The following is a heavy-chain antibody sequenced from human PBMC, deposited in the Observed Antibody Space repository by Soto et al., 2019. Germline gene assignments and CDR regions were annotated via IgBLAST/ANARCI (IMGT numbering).Heavy chain of an antibody. CDR3: TSHQIAICDY. J-gene: IGHJ4*02. Sequence: PGGSLRLSCAASGFAFSQFDMSWVRQAPGKGPEWVSAISASGSTRPYTDSVRGRFTISRDNFRNTVDLQMNNLRAEDTAVYYCTSHQIAICDYWGRGTLVTVSS. V-gene: IGHV3-23*01. D-gene: IGHD2-2*02. CDR2: ISASGSTR. CDR1: GFAFSQFD.